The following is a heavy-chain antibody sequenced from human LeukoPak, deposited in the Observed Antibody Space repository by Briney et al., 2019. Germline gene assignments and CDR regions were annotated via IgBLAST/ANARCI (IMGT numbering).Heavy chain of an antibody. J-gene: IGHJ6*03. CDR3: ARTEESGYSYRYFGYYYYMDV. CDR2: IFYSGST. Sequence: SETLSLTCTVSGGSISTSNYYWGWIRQPPGKGLEWIGNIFYSGSTYYSPSLRSRVTISVDTSKNQFSLKLSSVTAADTAVYYCARTEESGYSYRYFGYYYYMDVWGKGTTVTVSS. V-gene: IGHV4-39*07. D-gene: IGHD5-18*01. CDR1: GGSISTSNYY.